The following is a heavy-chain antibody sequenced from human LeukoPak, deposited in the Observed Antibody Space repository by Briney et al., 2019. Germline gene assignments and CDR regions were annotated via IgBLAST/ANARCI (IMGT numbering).Heavy chain of an antibody. CDR3: AKGEYSTSSSSFDY. CDR1: RFTFGDYA. D-gene: IGHD6-6*01. CDR2: ISWNSGSI. J-gene: IGHJ4*02. V-gene: IGHV3-9*01. Sequence: GGTLRLSCEASRFTFGDYAMHWVRQAPGTGLERVSGISWNSGSIDYADSVKGRFTISRDNAKNSLYLQMNRLRADDTALYYCAKGEYSTSSSSFDYWGQGALVTVSS.